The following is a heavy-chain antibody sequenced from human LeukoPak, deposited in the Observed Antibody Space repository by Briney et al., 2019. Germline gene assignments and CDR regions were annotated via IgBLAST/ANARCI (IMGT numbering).Heavy chain of an antibody. V-gene: IGHV3-74*01. CDR3: ASRRSTSFDY. D-gene: IGHD5/OR15-5a*01. CDR2: INSDETST. J-gene: IGHJ4*02. CDR1: GFSFSNYW. Sequence: GESLRLSCAASGFSFSNYWMHWVRQAPGKGLEWVSRINSDETSTNYADSVKGRFTISRDNAKNTLYLQMNSLRAEDTAVYYCASRRSTSFDYWGQGTLVTVSS.